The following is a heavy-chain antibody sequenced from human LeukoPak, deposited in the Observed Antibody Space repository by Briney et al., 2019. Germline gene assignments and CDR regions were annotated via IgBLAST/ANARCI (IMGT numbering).Heavy chain of an antibody. D-gene: IGHD3-22*01. CDR3: AMNFNYYDSSGPITPFDY. V-gene: IGHV1-46*03. Sequence: ASVKVSCKASGYTFTSYYMHWVRQAPGQGLEWMGIINPSGGSTSYAQKFQGRVTMTRDTSTSTVYMELSSLRSEDTDVYYCAMNFNYYDSSGPITPFDYWGQGTLVTVSS. CDR2: INPSGGST. J-gene: IGHJ4*02. CDR1: GYTFTSYY.